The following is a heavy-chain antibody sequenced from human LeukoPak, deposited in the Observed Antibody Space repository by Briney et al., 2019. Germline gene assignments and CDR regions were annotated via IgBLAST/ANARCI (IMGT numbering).Heavy chain of an antibody. V-gene: IGHV3-21*04. J-gene: IGHJ4*02. D-gene: IGHD3-9*01. CDR2: ISSLSNYI. CDR3: ARMLRYFDWLFAALDY. Sequence: GGSLRLSCAASGFTFSSYSMNWVRQAPGKGLEWVSSISSLSNYIYYEDSVKGRFTISRDYAKNSLYLQMNSLRAEDTAVYYCARMLRYFDWLFAALDYWGQGTLVTVSS. CDR1: GFTFSSYS.